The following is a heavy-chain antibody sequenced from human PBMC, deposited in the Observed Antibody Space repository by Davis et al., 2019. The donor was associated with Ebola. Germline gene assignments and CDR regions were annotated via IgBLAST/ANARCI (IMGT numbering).Heavy chain of an antibody. Sequence: ASVKVSCKASGYTFASYAMHWVRQAPGQRLEWMGWINAGNGNTKYSQKFQGRVTITRDTSASTAYMELSSLRSEDTAVYYCAAADIVVVVDGTSYPHAFDTWGQGTVVTVSS. CDR3: AAADIVVVVDGTSYPHAFDT. D-gene: IGHD2-15*01. V-gene: IGHV1-3*01. CDR2: INAGNGNT. J-gene: IGHJ3*02. CDR1: GYTFASYA.